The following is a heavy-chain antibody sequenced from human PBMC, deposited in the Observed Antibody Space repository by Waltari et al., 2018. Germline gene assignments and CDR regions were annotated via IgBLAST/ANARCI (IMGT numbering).Heavy chain of an antibody. J-gene: IGHJ6*02. D-gene: IGHD2-8*01. CDR3: ARGPVLDV. CDR1: GGSFSGYY. Sequence: QVPLQQWGAGLLKPSETLSLTCAVYGGSFSGYYWSWIRQPPGKGLEWIGEINHSGSTNYNPSLKSRVTISVDTSKNQFSLKLSSVTAADTAVYYCARGPVLDVWGQGTTVTVSS. V-gene: IGHV4-34*01. CDR2: INHSGST.